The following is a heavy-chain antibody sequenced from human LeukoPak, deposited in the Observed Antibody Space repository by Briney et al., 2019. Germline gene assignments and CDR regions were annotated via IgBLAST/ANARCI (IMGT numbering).Heavy chain of an antibody. CDR2: ISSSGSTI. D-gene: IGHD4-17*01. J-gene: IGHJ4*02. CDR1: GFTFSSYE. CDR3: ARNGDYFDY. V-gene: IGHV3-48*03. Sequence: PGGSLRLSCAASGFTFSSYEMNWVRQAPGKGLEWVSYISSSGSTIYYADSVKGRFTISRDNAKNLLYLQMNSLRAEDTAVYYCARNGDYFDYWGQGTLVTVSS.